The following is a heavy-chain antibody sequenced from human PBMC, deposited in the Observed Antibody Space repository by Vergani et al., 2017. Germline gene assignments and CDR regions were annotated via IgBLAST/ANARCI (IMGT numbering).Heavy chain of an antibody. CDR2: IWYDGSNK. J-gene: IGHJ4*02. CDR3: ARVSRPYCSGGSCPKGLGY. D-gene: IGHD2-15*01. Sequence: VQLLESGGGLVQPGRSLRLSCAASGFTFSSYGMHWVRQAPGKGLEWVAVIWYDGSNKYYADSVKGRFTISRDNSKNTLYLQMNSLRAEDTAVYYCARVSRPYCSGGSCPKGLGYWGQGTLVTVSS. V-gene: IGHV3-33*01. CDR1: GFTFSSYG.